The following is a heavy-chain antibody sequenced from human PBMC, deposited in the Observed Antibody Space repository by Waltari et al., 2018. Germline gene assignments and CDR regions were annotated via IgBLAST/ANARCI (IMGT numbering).Heavy chain of an antibody. J-gene: IGHJ3*02. CDR3: ARVVVVPAARANAFDI. D-gene: IGHD2-2*01. V-gene: IGHV3-33*08. CDR1: GFTFSSYG. Sequence: QVQLVESGGGVVQPGRSLRLSCAASGFTFSSYGMHWVRPAPGKGLEWVAVIWYDGSNKYYADSVKGRFTISIDNSKNTLYLQMNSLRAEDTAMYYCARVVVVPAARANAFDIWGQGTMVTVSS. CDR2: IWYDGSNK.